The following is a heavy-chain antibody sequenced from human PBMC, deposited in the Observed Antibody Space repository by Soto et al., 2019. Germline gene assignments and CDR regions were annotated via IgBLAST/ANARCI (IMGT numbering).Heavy chain of an antibody. J-gene: IGHJ4*02. CDR2: ISGDETDT. D-gene: IGHD3-16*01. CDR1: GFTFNTYW. CDR3: ARGRLGGSLDY. Sequence: EVQLVESGGGLFQPGGSLRLSCAASGFTFNTYWMHWVRQAPGMGLMWVSRISGDETDTSYAASVKGRFTISRDNAKNTVYLQMNSLIVEDTALYYCARGRLGGSLDYWGQGALVTVSS. V-gene: IGHV3-74*01.